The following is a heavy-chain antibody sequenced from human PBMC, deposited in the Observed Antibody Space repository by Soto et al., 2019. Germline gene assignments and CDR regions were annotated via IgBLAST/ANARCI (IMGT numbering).Heavy chain of an antibody. J-gene: IGHJ3*02. D-gene: IGHD2-15*01. Sequence: EVQLVESGGGLVQPGGSLRLSCAASGLIVSSTYMSWVRQAPGKGLEWVSVISNGGDTHYADSVKGRFSLSRDISNNTLHLQMSSLGVEDTAVYYCAREPRYCSGGSCSITGDAFDIWGQGTMVTVSS. CDR3: AREPRYCSGGSCSITGDAFDI. V-gene: IGHV3-66*01. CDR1: GLIVSSTY. CDR2: ISNGGDT.